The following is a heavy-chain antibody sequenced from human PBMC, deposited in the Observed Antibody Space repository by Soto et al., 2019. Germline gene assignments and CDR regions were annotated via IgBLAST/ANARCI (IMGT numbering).Heavy chain of an antibody. CDR1: GFTFSSYGMTFSSYA. CDR3: AKFREYYHGSGSRTYYFYGMDV. D-gene: IGHD3-10*01. CDR2: ISGSGDST. J-gene: IGHJ6*02. V-gene: IGHV3-23*01. Sequence: EVQLLESGGGSVQPGGSLRLSCAASGFTFSSYGMTFSSYAMSWVRQAPGKGLEWVSTISGSGDSTYYADSVKGRFTISRDNSKNTLFLQMNSLRAGDTALYYCAKFREYYHGSGSRTYYFYGMDVWGQGTTVTVSS.